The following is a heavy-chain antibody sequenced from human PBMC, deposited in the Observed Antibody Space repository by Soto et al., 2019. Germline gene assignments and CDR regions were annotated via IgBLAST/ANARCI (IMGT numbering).Heavy chain of an antibody. CDR1: GYTFTSYG. CDR3: ERDTGYSSGAGSRFNY. D-gene: IGHD6-19*01. J-gene: IGHJ4*02. V-gene: IGHV1-18*01. Sequence: QVQLVQSGAEVKKPGASVKVSCKASGYTFTSYGISWVRQAPGQGLEWMGWISAYNGNTNYAKKIQGRVNMTTDTSTSTAYMELRSLRSDDTAVYYCERDTGYSSGAGSRFNYWGQGTLDTDSS. CDR2: ISAYNGNT.